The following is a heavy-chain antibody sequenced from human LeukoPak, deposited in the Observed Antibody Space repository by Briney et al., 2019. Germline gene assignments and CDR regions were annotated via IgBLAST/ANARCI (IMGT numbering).Heavy chain of an antibody. CDR1: GFTFSSYA. V-gene: IGHV3-23*01. J-gene: IGHJ4*02. CDR2: ISGSGAIT. D-gene: IGHD5-12*01. CDR3: AKGGLLRSFDY. Sequence: PGGSLRLSCAVSGFTFSSYAMGWVRQAPGKGLEWVSGISGSGAITYYGDSVKGRFTISRDNSKNTLFLQMNSLRAEDTAIYYCAKGGLLRSFDYWGQGTLVTVSS.